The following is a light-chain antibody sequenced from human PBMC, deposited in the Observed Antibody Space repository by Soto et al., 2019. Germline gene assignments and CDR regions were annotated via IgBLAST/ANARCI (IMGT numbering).Light chain of an antibody. CDR1: QSVSSSY. V-gene: IGKV3-20*01. Sequence: EIVLTQSPGTLSLSPGERATLSCRASQSVSSSYLAWYQQKPGQAPRLLIYGASTRATGIPDRFSGSGSGTDFTITISRLEPEDFAGYYCQQYGSTFGQGTKVEIK. CDR2: GAS. J-gene: IGKJ1*01. CDR3: QQYGST.